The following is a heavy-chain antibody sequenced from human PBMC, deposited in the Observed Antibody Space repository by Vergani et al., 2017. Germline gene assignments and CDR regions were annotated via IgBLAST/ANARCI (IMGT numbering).Heavy chain of an antibody. V-gene: IGHV1-46*01. CDR1: GYTFTSYY. Sequence: QVQLVQSGAEVKKPGASVKVSCKASGYTFTSYYMHWVRQAPGQGLEWMGIINTSGGSTSYAQKFQGRVTMTRDTSTSTVYMELSSRRSEDTAVYYCARDSALGFDYWGQGTLVTVSS. CDR2: INTSGGST. D-gene: IGHD3-16*02. CDR3: ARDSALGFDY. J-gene: IGHJ4*02.